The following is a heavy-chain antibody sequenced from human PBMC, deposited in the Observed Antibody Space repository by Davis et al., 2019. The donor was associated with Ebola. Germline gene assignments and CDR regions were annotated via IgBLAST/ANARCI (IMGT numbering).Heavy chain of an antibody. Sequence: GESLKISCKGSGYSFTSYWIGWVRQLPGKGLEWMGIIYPGDSDTRYSPSFQGQVTISADKSISTAYLQWSSLKASDTAMYYCARPALNKRNYYDSSGYYSYFDYWGQGTLVTVSS. CDR2: IYPGDSDT. D-gene: IGHD3-22*01. CDR1: GYSFTSYW. CDR3: ARPALNKRNYYDSSGYYSYFDY. V-gene: IGHV5-51*01. J-gene: IGHJ4*02.